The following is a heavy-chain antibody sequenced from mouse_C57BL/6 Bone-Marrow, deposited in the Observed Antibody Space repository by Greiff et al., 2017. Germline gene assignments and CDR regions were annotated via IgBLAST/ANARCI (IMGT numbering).Heavy chain of an antibody. CDR3: ARTWRGIKTIYAMDY. J-gene: IGHJ4*01. CDR1: GYSFTDYN. CDR2: INPNYGTT. D-gene: IGHD1-1*01. Sequence: LVEPGASVKISCKASGYSFTDYNMNWVKQSNGKSLEWIGVINPNYGTTSYNQKFKGKATLTVDQSSSAAYMQLNSLTSEDSAVYYCARTWRGIKTIYAMDYWGQGTSVTVSS. V-gene: IGHV1-39*01.